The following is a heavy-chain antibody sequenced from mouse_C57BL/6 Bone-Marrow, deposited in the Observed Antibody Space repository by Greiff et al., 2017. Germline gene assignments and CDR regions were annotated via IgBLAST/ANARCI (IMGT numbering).Heavy chain of an antibody. V-gene: IGHV1-54*01. CDR1: GYAFTNYL. J-gene: IGHJ2*01. CDR3: ARRLSYYFDY. CDR2: INPGSGGT. Sequence: LVESGAELVRPGTSVKVSCKASGYAFTNYLIEWVKQRPGQGLEWIGVINPGSGGTNYNEKFKGKATLTADKSSSTAYMQLSSLTSEDSAVYFCARRLSYYFDYWGQGTTLTVSS.